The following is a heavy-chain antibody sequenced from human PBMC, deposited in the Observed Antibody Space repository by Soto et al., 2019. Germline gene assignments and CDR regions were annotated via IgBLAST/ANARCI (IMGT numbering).Heavy chain of an antibody. CDR2: IRSKTNSYAT. CDR3: TRQTDAVQWLVVPTDYNFDY. CDR1: GFTFGGSA. Sequence: GGSLRLSCAASGFTFGGSAMHWVRQASGKGLERVGHIRSKTNSYATAYAESVKGRFTISRDDSMNTAYLQMNSLKTEDTAVYFCTRQTDAVQWLVVPTDYNFDYWGQGTLVTVSS. V-gene: IGHV3-73*01. J-gene: IGHJ4*02. D-gene: IGHD6-19*01.